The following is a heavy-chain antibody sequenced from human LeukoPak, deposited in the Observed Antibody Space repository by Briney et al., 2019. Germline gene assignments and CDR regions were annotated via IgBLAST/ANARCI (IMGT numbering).Heavy chain of an antibody. Sequence: SETLSLTYTVSGGSISSSSYYWGWIRQPPGKGLEWIGSIYYSGSTYYNPSLKSRVTISVDTSKNQFSLKLSSVTAADTAVYYCARQGGGIVVVTAIPNWFDPWGQGTLVTVSS. V-gene: IGHV4-39*01. J-gene: IGHJ5*02. D-gene: IGHD2-21*02. CDR3: ARQGGGIVVVTAIPNWFDP. CDR1: GGSISSSSYY. CDR2: IYYSGST.